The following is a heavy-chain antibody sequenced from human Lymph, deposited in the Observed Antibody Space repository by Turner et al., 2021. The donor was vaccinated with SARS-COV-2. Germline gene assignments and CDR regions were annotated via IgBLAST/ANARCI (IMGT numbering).Heavy chain of an antibody. CDR2: ISYDGGHK. CDR1: GFTFISYG. Sequence: QVQLVGSGGGGVQPGMSLRIPRASSGFTFISYGMHWVRQAPGKGLEWVAVISYDGGHKSYADSVKGRFTISRDNSKNTLYLQMISLRAEDTAVYYCAWALYYYYGMDVWGQGTTVTVSS. CDR3: AWALYYYYGMDV. J-gene: IGHJ6*02. V-gene: IGHV3-30*03.